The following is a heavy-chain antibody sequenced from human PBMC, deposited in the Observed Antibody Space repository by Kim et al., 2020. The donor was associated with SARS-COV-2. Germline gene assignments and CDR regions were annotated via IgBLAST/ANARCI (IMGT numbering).Heavy chain of an antibody. V-gene: IGHV5-10-1*01. J-gene: IGHJ4*02. CDR2: IDPSDSYT. CDR3: ARPDPGIAVAGTI. Sequence: GESLKISCKGSGYSFTSYWISWVRQMPGKGLEWMGRIDPSDSYTNYSPSFQGHVTIPADKSISTAYLQWSSLKASDTAMYYCARPDPGIAVAGTIWGQGTLVTVSS. D-gene: IGHD6-19*01. CDR1: GYSFTSYW.